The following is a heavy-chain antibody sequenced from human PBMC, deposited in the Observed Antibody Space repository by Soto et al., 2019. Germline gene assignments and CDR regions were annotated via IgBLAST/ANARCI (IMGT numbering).Heavy chain of an antibody. CDR3: ARVVVSAKPHDY. D-gene: IGHD2-15*01. CDR2: ISAYNGNT. Sequence: QVQLVQSGAEVKKPGASVKVSCKASGYTFTSYGISWVRQPPGQGLGWMGWISAYNGNTNYAQKLQGRVTKTTDTSASTAYMELRSLRCDDTAVYSCARVVVSAKPHDYWGQGTLVTVSS. J-gene: IGHJ4*02. CDR1: GYTFTSYG. V-gene: IGHV1-18*01.